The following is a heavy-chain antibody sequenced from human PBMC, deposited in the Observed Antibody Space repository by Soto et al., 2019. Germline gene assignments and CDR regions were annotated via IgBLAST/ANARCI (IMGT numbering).Heavy chain of an antibody. CDR1: GYTFTSFG. V-gene: IGHV1-18*01. J-gene: IGHJ4*02. D-gene: IGHD1-1*01. CDR3: VRDMSEVDKHDNPAFDA. Sequence: QLVQSGGEVKKPGASVKVSCKASGYTFTSFGISWLRQAPGQGLEWMGWISPDNGETIYAQKFQGRVTVTTDTSSTTAYMELRSLRSDGSALYFCVRDMSEVDKHDNPAFDAWGQGALVTVSS. CDR2: ISPDNGET.